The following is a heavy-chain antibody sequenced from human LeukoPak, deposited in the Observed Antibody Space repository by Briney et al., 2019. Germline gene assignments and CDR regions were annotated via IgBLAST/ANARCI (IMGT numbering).Heavy chain of an antibody. J-gene: IGHJ5*02. CDR1: GFIFDHYG. Sequence: PGGSLRLSCAASGFIFDHYGMYWVRQAPGKGLEWVSYISSSSSTIYYADSVKGRFTISRDNSKNTLYLQMNSLRAEDTAVYYCAGHSSGWFFDPWGQGILVTVSS. CDR2: ISSSSSTI. V-gene: IGHV3-48*01. D-gene: IGHD6-19*01. CDR3: AGHSSGWFFDP.